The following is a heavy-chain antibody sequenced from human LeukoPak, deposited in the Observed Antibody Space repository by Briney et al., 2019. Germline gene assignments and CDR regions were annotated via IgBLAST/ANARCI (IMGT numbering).Heavy chain of an antibody. J-gene: IGHJ4*02. CDR1: GFTFSSYW. V-gene: IGHV3-74*01. CDR2: INSDGSST. Sequence: PGGSLRLSCAASGFTFSSYWMHWVRQAPGKGLVWVSRINSDGSSTSYADSVKGRFTISRDNAKNTLFLQMNSLRAEDTAVYYCAGPGYSSGWYGFDYWGQETLVTVSS. D-gene: IGHD6-13*01. CDR3: AGPGYSSGWYGFDY.